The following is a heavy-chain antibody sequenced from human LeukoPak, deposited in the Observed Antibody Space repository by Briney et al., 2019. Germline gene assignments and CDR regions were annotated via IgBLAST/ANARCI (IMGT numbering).Heavy chain of an antibody. CDR1: GYSFTGYY. Sequence: ASVKVSCKASGYSFTGYYLHWLRQAPGQGLEWMGRIDPYSGGTNYAPKFQGRVSMTRDTSMSTAHMELNTLTSDDTAVYYCAKAGSASWYSFDYWGQGTLVSVSS. D-gene: IGHD6-13*01. J-gene: IGHJ4*02. V-gene: IGHV1-2*06. CDR3: AKAGSASWYSFDY. CDR2: IDPYSGGT.